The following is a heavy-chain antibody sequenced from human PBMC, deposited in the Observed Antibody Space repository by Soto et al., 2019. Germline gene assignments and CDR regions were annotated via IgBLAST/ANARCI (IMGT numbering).Heavy chain of an antibody. CDR2: IIPIFGTA. Sequence: QVQLVQSGAEVKKPGSSVKVSCKASGGTFSSYAISWVRQAPGQGLEWMGGIIPIFGTANYAQKFQGRVTITADESTSTAYMELSSLRSEDTAVYYCARDRVVVVVAAIYYYGMDVWGQGTTVTVSS. CDR1: GGTFSSYA. CDR3: ARDRVVVVVAAIYYYGMDV. J-gene: IGHJ6*02. D-gene: IGHD2-15*01. V-gene: IGHV1-69*12.